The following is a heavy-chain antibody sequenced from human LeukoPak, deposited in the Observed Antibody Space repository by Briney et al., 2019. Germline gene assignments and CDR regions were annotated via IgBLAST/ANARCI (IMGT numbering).Heavy chain of an antibody. Sequence: PSETLSLTCTISGDSITKKNFFWGWIRQPPGKGLEWIVSMSYSGKIYYNPSLKSRVSISIDTSKNQLSLKLSSVTAADTAVYYCARARSGKWGFDYWGQGTLVTVSS. V-gene: IGHV4-39*07. CDR3: ARARSGKWGFDY. J-gene: IGHJ4*02. CDR1: GDSITKKNFF. D-gene: IGHD1-26*01. CDR2: MSYSGKI.